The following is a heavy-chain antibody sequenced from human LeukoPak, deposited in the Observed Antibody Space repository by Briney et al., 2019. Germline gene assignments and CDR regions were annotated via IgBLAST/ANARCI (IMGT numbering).Heavy chain of an antibody. J-gene: IGHJ1*01. CDR2: IYTSGST. D-gene: IGHD2-2*01. V-gene: IGHV4-61*02. CDR3: ARVPGSYCSSTSCPEYFQH. CDR1: GGSISSSSYY. Sequence: SETLSLTCTVSGGSISSSSYYWSWIRQPAGKGLEWIGRIYTSGSTNYNPSLKSRVTISVDTSKNQFSLKLSSVTAADTAVYYCARVPGSYCSSTSCPEYFQHWGQGTLVTVSS.